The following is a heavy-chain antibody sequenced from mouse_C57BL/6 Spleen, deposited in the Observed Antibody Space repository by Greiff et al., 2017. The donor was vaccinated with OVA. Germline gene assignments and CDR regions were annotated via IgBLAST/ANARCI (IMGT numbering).Heavy chain of an antibody. D-gene: IGHD2-14*01. V-gene: IGHV1-52*01. J-gene: IGHJ4*01. Sequence: QVQLKQPGAELVRPGSSVKLSCKASGYTFTSYWMHWVKQRPIQGLEWIGNIDPSDSETHYNQKFKDKATLTVDKSSSTAYMQLSSLTSEDSAVYYCARGVRGDYYAMDYWGQGTSVTVSS. CDR3: ARGVRGDYYAMDY. CDR2: IDPSDSET. CDR1: GYTFTSYW.